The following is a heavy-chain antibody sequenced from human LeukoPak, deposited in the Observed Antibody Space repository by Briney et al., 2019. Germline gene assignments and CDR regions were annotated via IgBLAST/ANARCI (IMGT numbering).Heavy chain of an antibody. CDR1: GFTFSSYG. Sequence: GGSLRLSCAASGFTFSSYGMHWVRQAPGKGLEWVAVISYDGSNKYYADSVKGRFTISRDNSKNTLYLQMNSLRAEDTAVYYCANLGDSSFYYYYYDMDVWGQGTTVTVSS. V-gene: IGHV3-30*18. CDR3: ANLGDSSFYYYYYDMDV. CDR2: ISYDGSNK. D-gene: IGHD6-19*01. J-gene: IGHJ6*02.